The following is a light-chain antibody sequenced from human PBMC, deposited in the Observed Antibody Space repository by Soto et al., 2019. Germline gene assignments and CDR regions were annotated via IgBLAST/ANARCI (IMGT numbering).Light chain of an antibody. Sequence: DIQMTQSPSILSASVGDRVTITCRASQTINSWLAWYQQKPGKAPKLLIYGASSLEFGVPSRFSGSGSGTEFTLTISSLQADDFATYYCQQYNSWTSTFGQGTKVDIK. CDR2: GAS. CDR1: QTINSW. CDR3: QQYNSWTST. V-gene: IGKV1-5*01. J-gene: IGKJ1*01.